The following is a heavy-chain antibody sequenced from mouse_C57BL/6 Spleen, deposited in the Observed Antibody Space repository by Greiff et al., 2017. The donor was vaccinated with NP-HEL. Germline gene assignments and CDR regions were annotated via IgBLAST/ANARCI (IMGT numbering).Heavy chain of an antibody. V-gene: IGHV1-69*01. Sequence: VQLQQPGAELVMPGASVKLSCKASGYTFTSYWMHWVKQRPGQGLEWIGEIDPSDSYTNYNQKFKGKSTLTVAKSSSTAYMQLSSLTSEDSAVYYCARVGYYFDYWGQGTTLTVSS. CDR3: ARVGYYFDY. CDR2: IDPSDSYT. CDR1: GYTFTSYW. J-gene: IGHJ2*01.